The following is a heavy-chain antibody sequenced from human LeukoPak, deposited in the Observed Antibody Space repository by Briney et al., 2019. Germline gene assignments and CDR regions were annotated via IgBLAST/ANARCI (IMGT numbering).Heavy chain of an antibody. V-gene: IGHV3-30*02. Sequence: GGSLRLSCAASGFTFSSYGMHWVRQAPGKGLEWVAFIRYDGSNKYYADSVKGRFTISRDNSKNTLYLQMNSLRAEDTAVYYCASLDDRSGSLDYWGQGTLVTVSS. CDR2: IRYDGSNK. J-gene: IGHJ4*02. CDR3: ASLDDRSGSLDY. CDR1: GFTFSSYG. D-gene: IGHD3-22*01.